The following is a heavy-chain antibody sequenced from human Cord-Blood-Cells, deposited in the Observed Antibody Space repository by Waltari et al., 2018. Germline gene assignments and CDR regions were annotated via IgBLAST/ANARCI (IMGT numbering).Heavy chain of an antibody. CDR2: ISYDGSNK. CDR3: ARDSSLAARYY. Sequence: QVQLVESGGGVVQPGRSLRLSCAASGFTCGSYAMHWVRQAPGKGLEWVAVISYDGSNKYYADSVKGRFTISRDNSKNTLYLQMNSLRAEDTAVYYCARDSSLAARYYWGQGTLVTVSS. D-gene: IGHD6-6*01. V-gene: IGHV3-30-3*01. J-gene: IGHJ4*02. CDR1: GFTCGSYA.